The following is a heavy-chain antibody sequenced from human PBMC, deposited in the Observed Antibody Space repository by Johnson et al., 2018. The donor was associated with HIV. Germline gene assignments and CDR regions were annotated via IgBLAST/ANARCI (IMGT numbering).Heavy chain of an antibody. CDR3: ARIAVVVQHDAFDI. D-gene: IGHD2-15*01. J-gene: IGHJ3*02. Sequence: EQLVESGGGLVQPGGSPRLSCAASGFTFSSYWMHWVRQAPGKGLVWISRINSDGTYTTYADSVEGRFTISRDNAKNTLFLQMNSLRAEDTAVYYCARIAVVVQHDAFDIWGQGTMVTVSS. CDR1: GFTFSSYW. CDR2: INSDGTYT. V-gene: IGHV3-74*01.